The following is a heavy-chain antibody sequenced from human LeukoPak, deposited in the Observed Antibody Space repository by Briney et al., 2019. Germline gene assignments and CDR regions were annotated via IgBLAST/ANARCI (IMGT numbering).Heavy chain of an antibody. Sequence: PSETLSLTCTVSGGSISSGGYYWSWIRQHPGKGLEWIGYIYYSGSTYYNPSLKSRVTISVDTSKNQFSLKLSSVAAADTAVYYCASGPSYSGSNEYFDSWGQGTLVTVSS. J-gene: IGHJ4*02. D-gene: IGHD1-26*01. CDR1: GGSISSGGYY. V-gene: IGHV4-31*03. CDR2: IYYSGST. CDR3: ASGPSYSGSNEYFDS.